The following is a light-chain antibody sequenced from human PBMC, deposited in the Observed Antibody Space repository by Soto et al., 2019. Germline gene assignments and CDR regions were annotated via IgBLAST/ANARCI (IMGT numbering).Light chain of an antibody. CDR1: QTVSSVY. CDR3: QQFGSSPIT. CDR2: DAS. Sequence: PGERATLSCRTSQTVSSVYFAWYQHRPGQAPRLLFYDASTRATGIPDRFTCSGSGRDFILTISRLEPEDSAVYYCQQFGSSPITFGQGTRLEI. J-gene: IGKJ5*01. V-gene: IGKV3-20*01.